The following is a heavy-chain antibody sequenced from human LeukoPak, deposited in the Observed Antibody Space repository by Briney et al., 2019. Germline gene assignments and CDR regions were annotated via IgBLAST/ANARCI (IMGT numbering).Heavy chain of an antibody. V-gene: IGHV3-30*18. CDR2: TTLDGSNK. CDR3: AKDKGIYYYGMDV. CDR1: GFTFSSFG. D-gene: IGHD6-13*01. Sequence: PGGSLRLSCAASGFTFSSFGMHGVRQTPGKGLEWVAVTTLDGSNKYYADSVKGRFTISRDNSKNTLYLQMNSLRTEDTGVYFCAKDKGIYYYGMDVWGQGTTVTVSS. J-gene: IGHJ6*02.